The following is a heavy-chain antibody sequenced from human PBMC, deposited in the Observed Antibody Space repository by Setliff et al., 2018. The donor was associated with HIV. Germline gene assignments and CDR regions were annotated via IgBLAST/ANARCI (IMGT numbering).Heavy chain of an antibody. D-gene: IGHD3-10*01. J-gene: IGHJ5*02. Sequence: PSETLSLTCTVSGGSISSSSYYWGWIRQPPGKGLEWIGSIYYSGSTYYNPSLKSRVTISVDTSKNQFSLKLSSVTAADTAVYYCARHRQISDWFDPWGQGILVTVSS. CDR1: GGSISSSSYY. CDR2: IYYSGST. CDR3: ARHRQISDWFDP. V-gene: IGHV4-39*01.